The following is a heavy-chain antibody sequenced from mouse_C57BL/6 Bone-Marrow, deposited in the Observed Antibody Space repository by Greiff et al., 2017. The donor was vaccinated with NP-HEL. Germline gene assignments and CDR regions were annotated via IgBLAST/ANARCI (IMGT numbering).Heavy chain of an antibody. Sequence: EVKVVESGEGLVKPGGSLKLSCAASGFTFSSYAMSWVRQTPEKRLEWVAYISSGGDYSYYADTVKGRFTISRDNARNTLYLQMSSLKSEDTAMYYCTREDYRRDYFDYWGQGTTLTVSS. V-gene: IGHV5-9-1*02. CDR3: TREDYRRDYFDY. J-gene: IGHJ2*01. CDR2: ISSGGDYS. CDR1: GFTFSSYA. D-gene: IGHD2-4*01.